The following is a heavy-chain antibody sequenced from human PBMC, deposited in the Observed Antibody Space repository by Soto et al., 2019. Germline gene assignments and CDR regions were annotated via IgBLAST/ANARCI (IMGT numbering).Heavy chain of an antibody. D-gene: IGHD3-3*01. Sequence: SLRLSCAASGFTFSSYSMNWVRQAPGKGLEWISYISTTSSSIYYADSVKGRFTISRDNAKNSLFLQMNSLRDEDTAVYYCARKGVAFDYWGQGALVTVSS. CDR3: ARKGVAFDY. V-gene: IGHV3-48*02. J-gene: IGHJ4*02. CDR2: ISTTSSSI. CDR1: GFTFSSYS.